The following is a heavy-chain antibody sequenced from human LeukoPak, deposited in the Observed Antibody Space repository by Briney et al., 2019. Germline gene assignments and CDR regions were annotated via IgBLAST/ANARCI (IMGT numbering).Heavy chain of an antibody. V-gene: IGHV4-34*01. J-gene: IGHJ4*02. CDR2: IDHRGAT. Sequence: PSETLSLTCAVYGGSLNGYYWSWIRQSPGKGLERLGEIDHRGATKYNASLESRVTISLDTPFNQFSLELTSVTAADTAIYYCARGSSYGASGYSYFDHWGQGTLVPVS. D-gene: IGHD3-22*01. CDR1: GGSLNGYY. CDR3: ARGSSYGASGYSYFDH.